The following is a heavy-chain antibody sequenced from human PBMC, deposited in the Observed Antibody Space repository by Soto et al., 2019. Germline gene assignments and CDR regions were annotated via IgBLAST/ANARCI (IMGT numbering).Heavy chain of an antibody. CDR3: AKDMGTPPSYGMDV. V-gene: IGHV3-43*01. D-gene: IGHD1-1*01. CDR1: GFTFDDYT. Sequence: QPGGSLRLSCAASGFTFDDYTMHWVRQAPGKGLEWVSLISWDGGSTYYADSVKGRFTISRDNSKNSLYLQMNSLRTEDTALYYCAKDMGTPPSYGMDVWGQGTTVTVSS. CDR2: ISWDGGST. J-gene: IGHJ6*02.